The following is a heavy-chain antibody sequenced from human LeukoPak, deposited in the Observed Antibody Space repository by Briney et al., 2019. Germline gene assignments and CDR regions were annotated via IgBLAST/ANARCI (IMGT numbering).Heavy chain of an antibody. CDR1: GGSISSGGYS. CDR2: IYNSGTT. Sequence: SETLSLTCVVSGGSISSGGYSWNWIRQPAGKGLEWIGYIYNSGTTSYNPSLKSRVTMSVDTSKNQFSLKLSSVTAADTAVYYCARGQQLVLDYWGQGTLVTVSS. J-gene: IGHJ4*02. D-gene: IGHD6-6*01. V-gene: IGHV4-30-4*07. CDR3: ARGQQLVLDY.